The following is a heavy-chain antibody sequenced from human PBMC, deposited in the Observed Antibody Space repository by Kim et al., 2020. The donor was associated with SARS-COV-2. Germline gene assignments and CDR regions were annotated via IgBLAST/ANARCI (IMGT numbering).Heavy chain of an antibody. Sequence: ASVKVSCKASGYTFTSYDINWVRQATGQGLEWMGWMNPNSGNTGYAQKFQGRVTMTRNTSISTAYMELSSLRSEDTAVYYCAVSPGIAVAGTGFDYWGQGTLVTVSS. CDR1: GYTFTSYD. J-gene: IGHJ4*02. V-gene: IGHV1-8*01. D-gene: IGHD6-19*01. CDR2: MNPNSGNT. CDR3: AVSPGIAVAGTGFDY.